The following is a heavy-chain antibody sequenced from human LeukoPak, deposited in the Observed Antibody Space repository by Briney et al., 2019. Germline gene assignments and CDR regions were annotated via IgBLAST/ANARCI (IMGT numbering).Heavy chain of an antibody. V-gene: IGHV1-24*01. CDR3: ASRGPRYPPNNWFDP. Sequence: ASVKVSCKVSGYTLTELSMHWVRQAPGKGLEWMGGFDPEDGETIYAQKFQGRVTMTEDTSTDTAYMELSSLRSEDTAVYYCASRGPRYPPNNWFDPWGQGTLVTVSS. D-gene: IGHD3-16*02. J-gene: IGHJ5*02. CDR1: GYTLTELS. CDR2: FDPEDGET.